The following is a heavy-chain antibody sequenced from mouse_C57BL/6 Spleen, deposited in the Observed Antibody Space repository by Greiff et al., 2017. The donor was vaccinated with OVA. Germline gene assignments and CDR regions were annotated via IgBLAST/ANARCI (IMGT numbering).Heavy chain of an antibody. CDR2: IDPSDSYT. CDR3: ARYRTSWYLDV. D-gene: IGHD5-1*01. V-gene: IGHV1-69*01. Sequence: QVQLRQPGAELVMPGASVKLSCKASGYTFTSYWMHWVKQRPGQGLEWIGEIDPSDSYTNYNQKFKGKSTLTVDKSSSTAYMQLSSLTSEDSAVYYCARYRTSWYLDVWGTGTTVTVSS. J-gene: IGHJ1*03. CDR1: GYTFTSYW.